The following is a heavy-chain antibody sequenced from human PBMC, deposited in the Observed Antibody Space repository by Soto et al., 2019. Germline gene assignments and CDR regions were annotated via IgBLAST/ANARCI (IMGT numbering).Heavy chain of an antibody. Sequence: SETLSLTCTVSGGSITSSSYYWGWIRQPPGKGLEWIGSIYYSGSTYYNPSLKSRVTISVDTSKNQFSLKLSSVTAADTAVYYCGREQTGAGNDYWGKGTLVTVSS. CDR2: IYYSGST. CDR1: GGSITSSSYY. CDR3: GREQTGAGNDY. V-gene: IGHV4-39*07. J-gene: IGHJ4*02. D-gene: IGHD6-19*01.